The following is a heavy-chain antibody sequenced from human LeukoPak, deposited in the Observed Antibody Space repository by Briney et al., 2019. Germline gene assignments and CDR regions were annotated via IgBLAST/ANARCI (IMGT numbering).Heavy chain of an antibody. CDR2: IKQDGSEK. D-gene: IGHD1-26*01. V-gene: IGHV3-7*03. Sequence: GGSLRLSCAASGFTFSSYWMSWVRQAPGKGLEWVANIKQDGSEKYYVDSVKGRFTISRDNSKNTLYLQMNSLRAEDTAVYYCANAGLLGGLGYWGQGTLVTVSS. CDR1: GFTFSSYW. CDR3: ANAGLLGGLGY. J-gene: IGHJ4*02.